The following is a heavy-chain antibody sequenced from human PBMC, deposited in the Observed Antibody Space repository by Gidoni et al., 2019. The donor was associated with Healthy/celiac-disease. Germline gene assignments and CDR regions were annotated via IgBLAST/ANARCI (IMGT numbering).Heavy chain of an antibody. CDR3: ARGRPRGLLLDAFDI. CDR2: ISYDGSNK. J-gene: IGHJ3*02. Sequence: QVQLVGSGGGGVKPARSLGLSCAASGFTVSSYAMHWVRQAPGKGLECVAVISYDGSNKYYADSVKVRFTISRDNYKTTLSLQMNILRAEATAVSYCARGRPRGLLLDAFDIWGQGTMVTVSS. V-gene: IGHV3-30*01. CDR1: GFTVSSYA. D-gene: IGHD3-22*01.